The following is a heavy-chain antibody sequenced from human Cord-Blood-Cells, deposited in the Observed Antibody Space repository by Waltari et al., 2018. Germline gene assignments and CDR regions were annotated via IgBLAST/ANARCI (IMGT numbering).Heavy chain of an antibody. CDR1: GGSFSGYY. D-gene: IGHD3-3*02. CDR3: ARHFRGYRPFDY. V-gene: IGHV4-34*01. J-gene: IGHJ4*02. CDR2: INHSGST. Sequence: QVQLQQWGAGLLKPSETLSLTCAVYGGSFSGYYWSWIRQPPGKGLERIGEINHSGSTNYNPSLKSRVTISVDTSKNQFSLKLSSVTAADTAVYYCARHFRGYRPFDYWGQGTLVTVSS.